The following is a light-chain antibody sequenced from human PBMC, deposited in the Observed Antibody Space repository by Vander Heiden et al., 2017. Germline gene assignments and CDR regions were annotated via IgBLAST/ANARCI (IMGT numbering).Light chain of an antibody. CDR1: SSDVGSDNL. CDR3: CSYAGSSTWV. CDR2: EVS. Sequence: QSALTPPASVAWSPGPSITISCTGTSSDVGSDNLVSWYQQHPGKAPKLMIYEVSKRPSGVSNRFSGSKSGNTASLTISGLQAEDEADYYCCSYAGSSTWVFGGGTKLTVL. V-gene: IGLV2-23*02. J-gene: IGLJ3*02.